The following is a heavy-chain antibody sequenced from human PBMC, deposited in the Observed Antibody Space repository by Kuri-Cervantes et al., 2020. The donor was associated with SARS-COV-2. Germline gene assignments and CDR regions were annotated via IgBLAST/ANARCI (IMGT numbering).Heavy chain of an antibody. V-gene: IGHV5-51*01. CDR2: IYPGDSDT. D-gene: IGHD1-7*01. CDR3: AXXTRGKLD. CDR1: GYSFTGYW. Sequence: KVSCKGSGYSFTGYWIAXXRQMPGKGLECMGIIYPGDSDTRYSPSFQGQVTISADKSINTAYLQWSSLKASDTAMYYCAXXTRGKLDWGPGTLVTVSS. J-gene: IGHJ4*02.